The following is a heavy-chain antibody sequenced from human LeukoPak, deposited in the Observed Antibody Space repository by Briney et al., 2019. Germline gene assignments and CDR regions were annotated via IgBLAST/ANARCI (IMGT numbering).Heavy chain of an antibody. J-gene: IGHJ2*01. V-gene: IGHV3-9*01. Sequence: GGSLRLSCAASGFTFDDYAMHWVRQAPGKGLEWVSGISWNSGSIGYADSVKGRFTISRENAKNSLYLQMNSLRAGDTAVYYCARGHDYGSSSTSYWYFDLWGRGTLVTVSS. CDR3: ARGHDYGSSSTSYWYFDL. D-gene: IGHD2-2*01. CDR2: ISWNSGSI. CDR1: GFTFDDYA.